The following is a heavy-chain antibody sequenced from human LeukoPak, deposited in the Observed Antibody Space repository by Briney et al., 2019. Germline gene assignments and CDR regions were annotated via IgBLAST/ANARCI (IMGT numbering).Heavy chain of an antibody. V-gene: IGHV3-64*01. CDR1: GFTFSSYA. D-gene: IGHD1-1*01. CDR2: SSNGGST. CDR3: GKDWKLDY. Sequence: GGSLRLSCAASGFTFSSYAMHWVRQAPGKGLEYVSASSNGGSTYYANSVKGRFTISRDNSKNTLYLQMNSLRAEDTAIYYCGKDWKLDYWGQGTLVTVSS. J-gene: IGHJ4*02.